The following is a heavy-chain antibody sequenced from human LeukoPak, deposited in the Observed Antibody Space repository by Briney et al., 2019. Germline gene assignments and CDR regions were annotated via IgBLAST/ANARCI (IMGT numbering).Heavy chain of an antibody. V-gene: IGHV4-59*08. D-gene: IGHD6-13*01. CDR2: IYCSGST. J-gene: IGHJ4*02. CDR1: GGSISSYY. Sequence: SETLSLTCSVSGGSISSYYWSWIRQPPGKGLEGIWYIYCSGSTNYKPSLKSRVTISVDTSKKPFSLKLSSVTAADTAVYYCARLNLAAAGNDYWGQGTLVTVSP. CDR3: ARLNLAAAGNDY.